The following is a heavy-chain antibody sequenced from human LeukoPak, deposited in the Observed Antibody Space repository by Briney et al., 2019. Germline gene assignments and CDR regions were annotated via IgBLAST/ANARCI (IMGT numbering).Heavy chain of an antibody. V-gene: IGHV4-59*01. J-gene: IGHJ5*02. CDR2: IYYSGST. D-gene: IGHD4-23*01. Sequence: PSETLSLTCTVSGGSISSYYWSWIRQPPGKGLEWIGYIYYSGSTNYNPSLKSRVTISVDTSKNQFSLKLSSVTAADTAVYYCARTVVTRDRWFDPWGQGTLVTVSS. CDR1: GGSISSYY. CDR3: ARTVVTRDRWFDP.